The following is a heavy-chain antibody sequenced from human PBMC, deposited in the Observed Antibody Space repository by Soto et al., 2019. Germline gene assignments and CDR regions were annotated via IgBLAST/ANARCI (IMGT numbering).Heavy chain of an antibody. CDR2: INSDGSST. Sequence: PGGSLRLSCSASGFTFSSYWMHWVRQAPGKGLVWVSRINSDGSSTSYADSVKGRFTISRDNAKNTLYLQMNSLRAEDTAVYYCARAGILVVVTAAIEPDYYYYGMDVWGQGTTVTVSS. J-gene: IGHJ6*02. CDR1: GFTFSSYW. V-gene: IGHV3-74*01. D-gene: IGHD2-2*02. CDR3: ARAGILVVVTAAIEPDYYYYGMDV.